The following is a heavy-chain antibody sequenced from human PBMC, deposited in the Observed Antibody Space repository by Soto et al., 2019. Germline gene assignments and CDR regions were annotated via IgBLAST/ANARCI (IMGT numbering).Heavy chain of an antibody. D-gene: IGHD1-1*01. CDR2: ITDSGGST. V-gene: IGHV3-23*01. CDR1: GFTFSSVA. Sequence: GGSLRLSCAASGFTFSSVAMAWVRQAPGKGLEWVSSITDSGGSTDYADSVKGRFTISRDNSRNTLYLQMNSLRADDAAVYYCAKLYWNPRYFDYWGQGTRVTVSS. J-gene: IGHJ4*02. CDR3: AKLYWNPRYFDY.